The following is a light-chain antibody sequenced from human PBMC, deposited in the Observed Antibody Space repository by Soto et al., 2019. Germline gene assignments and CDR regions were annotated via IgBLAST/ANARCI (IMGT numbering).Light chain of an antibody. CDR3: QQYGSSPTT. Sequence: EIVLTQSPGTLSLSPGERATLSCRASQSVSSTYLAWYQQKPGQAPRLLIYGASSRATGIPDKFNGSGSGTDFTLTISRLEPEDFAVYYCQQYGSSPTTFGQGTKVDIK. CDR2: GAS. J-gene: IGKJ1*01. V-gene: IGKV3-20*01. CDR1: QSVSSTY.